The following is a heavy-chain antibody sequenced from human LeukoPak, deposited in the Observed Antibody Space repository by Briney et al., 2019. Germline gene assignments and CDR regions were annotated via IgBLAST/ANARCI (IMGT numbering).Heavy chain of an antibody. D-gene: IGHD3-22*01. CDR1: GFTFDDYA. Sequence: PGGSLRLSCAASGFTFDDYAMHWVRQAPGKGLEWVSGISWNSGSIGYADSVKGRFTISRDNAKNSLYLQMNSLRAEDTALYYCARTDYYDSSGYYRHPPLFDYWGQGTLVTVSS. V-gene: IGHV3-9*01. CDR2: ISWNSGSI. CDR3: ARTDYYDSSGYYRHPPLFDY. J-gene: IGHJ4*02.